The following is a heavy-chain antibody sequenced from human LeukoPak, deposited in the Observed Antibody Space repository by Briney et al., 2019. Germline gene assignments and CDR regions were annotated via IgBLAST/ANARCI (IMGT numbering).Heavy chain of an antibody. D-gene: IGHD1-14*01. CDR2: INPSGAAT. CDR3: ARHTGDYFDY. CDR1: GYIFTTYY. Sequence: ASVKVSFKASGYIFTTYYMHWVRQAPGQGLEWMGIINPSGAATSYAQKFRDRITMTRDSSTRTVYMGLSGLTSEDTAVYYCARHTGDYFDYWGQGTLVTVSS. J-gene: IGHJ4*02. V-gene: IGHV1-46*01.